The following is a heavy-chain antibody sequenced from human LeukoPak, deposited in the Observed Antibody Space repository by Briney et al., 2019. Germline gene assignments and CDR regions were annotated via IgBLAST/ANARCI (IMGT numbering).Heavy chain of an antibody. CDR3: ARLKRGIGAAGTSLRGWFDP. J-gene: IGHJ5*02. CDR1: GYTFSSYA. V-gene: IGHV1-69*13. Sequence: ASVKASCKASGYTFSSYAITWVRQAPGQGLEWMGGIIPIFDTSNYAQKFQGRVTFTSDDSTSTAYMELSSLRSEDTAVYYCARLKRGIGAAGTSLRGWFDPWGQGTLVTVSS. D-gene: IGHD6-13*01. CDR2: IIPIFDTS.